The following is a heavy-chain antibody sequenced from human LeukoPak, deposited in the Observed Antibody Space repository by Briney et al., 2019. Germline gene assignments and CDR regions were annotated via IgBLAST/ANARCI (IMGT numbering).Heavy chain of an antibody. Sequence: SQTLSLTCTVSGGSISSGGYYWGWIRQPPGKGLEWIGSIYYSGSTYYNPSLKSRVTISVDTSKNQFSLKLSSVTAADTAVYYCARGTPMVRGVTILRYFDIWGQGTMVTVSS. CDR2: IYYSGST. CDR1: GGSISSGGYY. CDR3: ARGTPMVRGVTILRYFDI. D-gene: IGHD3-10*01. V-gene: IGHV4-39*01. J-gene: IGHJ3*02.